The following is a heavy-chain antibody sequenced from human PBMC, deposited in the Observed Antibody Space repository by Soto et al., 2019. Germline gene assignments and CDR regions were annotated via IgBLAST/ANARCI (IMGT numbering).Heavy chain of an antibody. CDR2: INPNSGGT. J-gene: IGHJ5*02. V-gene: IGHV1-2*04. CDR1: GYTFTGYY. CDR3: ARVSDDSSGYLPTRHWFDP. Sequence: ASVKVSCKASGYTFTGYYMHWVRQAPGQGLEWMGWINPNSGGTNYAQKFQGWVTMTRDTSISTAYMELSRLRSDDTAVYYCARVSDDSSGYLPTRHWFDPWGQGTLVTVSS. D-gene: IGHD3-22*01.